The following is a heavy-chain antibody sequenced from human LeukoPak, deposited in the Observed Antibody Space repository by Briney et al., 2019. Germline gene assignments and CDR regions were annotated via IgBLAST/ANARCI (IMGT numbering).Heavy chain of an antibody. CDR3: ARGRITMIVVVTYWYFDL. Sequence: PSETLSLTCTVSGGSISSGGCYWSWIRQHPGKGLEWIGYIYYSGSTYYNPSLKSRVTISVDTSKNQFSLKLSSVTAADTAVYYCARGRITMIVVVTYWYFDLWGRGTLVTVSS. CDR2: IYYSGST. J-gene: IGHJ2*01. D-gene: IGHD3-22*01. CDR1: GGSISSGGCY. V-gene: IGHV4-31*03.